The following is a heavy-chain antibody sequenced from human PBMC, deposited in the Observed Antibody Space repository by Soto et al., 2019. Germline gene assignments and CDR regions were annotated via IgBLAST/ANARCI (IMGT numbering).Heavy chain of an antibody. J-gene: IGHJ5*02. CDR1: GYTFNNYD. Sequence: QVQLEQSGAEVKKPGASVKVSCKASGYTFNNYDINWLRQATGQGFEWMGWMNPNNGNTGYAQKFQGSVTMTRDTDINTAYIELTSLTSEDTAVYYCERGGVTSYDPWGHGTLVTFSS. CDR2: MNPNNGNT. CDR3: ERGGVTSYDP. V-gene: IGHV1-8*01. D-gene: IGHD3-10*01.